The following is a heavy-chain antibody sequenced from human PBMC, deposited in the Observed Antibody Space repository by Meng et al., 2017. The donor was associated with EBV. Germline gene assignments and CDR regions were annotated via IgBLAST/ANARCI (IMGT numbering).Heavy chain of an antibody. J-gene: IGHJ4*02. D-gene: IGHD3-22*01. CDR2: ISAYNGNT. V-gene: IGHV1-18*01. CDR3: ARDGRLYDTPSPFDY. CDR1: GYTFTSYG. Sequence: QVQLGQCGAEVKKPGASVKVSCKASGYTFTSYGISWVRQAPGQGLEWMGWISAYNGNTNYAQKLQGRVTMTTDTSTSTAYMELRSLRSDDTAVYYCARDGRLYDTPSPFDYWGQGTLVTVSS.